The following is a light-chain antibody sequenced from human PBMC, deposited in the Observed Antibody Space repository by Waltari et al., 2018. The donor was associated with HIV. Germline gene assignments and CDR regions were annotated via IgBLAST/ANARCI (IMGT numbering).Light chain of an antibody. Sequence: DIVMTQSPDSLAVSLGERATINCKSSQTVLYTSNNINYLAWYQQKPGQPPTLLIYWASTRESGVPDRFSGSGSGTDFTLTISSLQAEDVAVYFCQQYYSVPPTFGQGTKVEIK. J-gene: IGKJ1*01. V-gene: IGKV4-1*01. CDR2: WAS. CDR1: QTVLYTSNNINY. CDR3: QQYYSVPPT.